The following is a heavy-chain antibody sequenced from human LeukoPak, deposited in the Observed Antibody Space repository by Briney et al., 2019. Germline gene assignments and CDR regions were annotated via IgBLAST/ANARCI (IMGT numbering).Heavy chain of an antibody. CDR1: GYTFTYYY. CDR3: ARTPEYSRTRLDY. D-gene: IGHD6-6*01. Sequence: ASVKVSCKASGYTFTYYYMHGVRQPPGQGLEWMGWISAYNGNTNYAQKLQGRVTMTTDTSTSTAYMELRSLRSDDTAVYYCARTPEYSRTRLDYWGQGTLVTVSS. J-gene: IGHJ4*02. CDR2: ISAYNGNT. V-gene: IGHV1-18*04.